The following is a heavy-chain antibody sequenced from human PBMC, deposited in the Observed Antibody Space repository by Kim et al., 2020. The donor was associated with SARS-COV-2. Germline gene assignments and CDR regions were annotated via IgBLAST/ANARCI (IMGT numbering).Heavy chain of an antibody. D-gene: IGHD3-9*01. Sequence: VKGRVTIYRDNSKNTLYLNMNSLRAEDTAVYYCARGGHAPLRYRAACFDYWGQGTLVTVSS. V-gene: IGHV3-30*07. J-gene: IGHJ4*02. CDR3: ARGGHAPLRYRAACFDY.